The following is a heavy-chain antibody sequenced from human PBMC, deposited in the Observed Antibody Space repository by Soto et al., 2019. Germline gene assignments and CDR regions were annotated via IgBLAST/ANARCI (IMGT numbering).Heavy chain of an antibody. J-gene: IGHJ6*02. Sequence: QVQLVESGGGVVQPGRSLRLSCAASGFTFSSYGMHWVRQAPGKGLEWVAVIWYDGSNKYYADSVKGRFTISRDNSKNTPYLQMKSQRDEDTVVSYCAGARLVYAVGDSCYYYGMDVWGQGTTVTVSS. V-gene: IGHV3-33*01. CDR2: IWYDGSNK. CDR3: AGARLVYAVGDSCYYYGMDV. CDR1: GFTFSSYG. D-gene: IGHD2-8*01.